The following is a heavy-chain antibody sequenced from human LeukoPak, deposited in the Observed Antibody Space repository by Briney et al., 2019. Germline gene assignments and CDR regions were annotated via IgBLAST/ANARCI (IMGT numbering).Heavy chain of an antibody. CDR1: GGTLSSYA. V-gene: IGHV1-69*01. D-gene: IGHD2-2*01. J-gene: IGHJ6*02. Sequence: SVKVSCKASGGTLSSYAISWVRQAPGQGLEWMGGIIPIFGTANYAQKFQGRVTITADESTSTAYMELSSLRSEDTAVYYCARGVVPAAILPTAYYYYGMDVWGQGTTVTVSS. CDR2: IIPIFGTA. CDR3: ARGVVPAAILPTAYYYYGMDV.